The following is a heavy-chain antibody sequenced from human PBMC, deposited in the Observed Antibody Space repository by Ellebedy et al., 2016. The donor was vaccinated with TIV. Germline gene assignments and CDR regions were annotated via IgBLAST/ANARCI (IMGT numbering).Heavy chain of an antibody. CDR1: GFTFSSYA. CDR3: ARAKGSGSLGVYCFDY. CDR2: ISGSGGST. J-gene: IGHJ4*02. Sequence: GESLKISXAASGFTFSSYAMSWVRQAPGKGLEWVSAISGSGGSTYYADSVKGRFTISRDNSKNTLYLQMNSLRAEDTAVYYCARAKGSGSLGVYCFDYWGQGTLVTVSS. D-gene: IGHD3-10*01. V-gene: IGHV3-23*01.